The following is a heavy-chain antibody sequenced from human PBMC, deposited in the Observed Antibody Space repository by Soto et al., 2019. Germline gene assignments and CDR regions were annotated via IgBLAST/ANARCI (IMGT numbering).Heavy chain of an antibody. CDR2: ASGSGSGT. D-gene: IGHD2-21*01. Sequence: LRLSCAASGFTFSDFAMAWVRQAPGKGLEWVSSASGSGSGTYYADSVKGRFTISRDNSKNTLFLHMTNLRAGDTALYFCAKDRPGVAAAPDYWGQGTLVTVSS. CDR3: AKDRPGVAAAPDY. J-gene: IGHJ4*02. V-gene: IGHV3-23*01. CDR1: GFTFSDFA.